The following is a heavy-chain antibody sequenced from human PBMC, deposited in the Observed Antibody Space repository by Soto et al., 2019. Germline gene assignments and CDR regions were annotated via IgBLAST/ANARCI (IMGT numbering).Heavy chain of an antibody. CDR1: GGSISSGGYY. V-gene: IGHV4-31*03. J-gene: IGHJ4*02. CDR2: IYYSGST. Sequence: SETLSLTCTVSGGSISSGGYYWSWIRQHPGKGLEWIGYIYYSGSTYYNPSLKSRVTISVDTSKNQFSLKLSSVTAADTAVYYCARDPVGYCSGGSCYAPSSPNYFDYWGQGTLVTVSS. D-gene: IGHD2-15*01. CDR3: ARDPVGYCSGGSCYAPSSPNYFDY.